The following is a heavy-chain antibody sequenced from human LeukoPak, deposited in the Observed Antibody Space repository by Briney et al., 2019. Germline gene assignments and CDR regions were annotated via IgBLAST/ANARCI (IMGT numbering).Heavy chain of an antibody. CDR1: GYTFTGYY. CDR2: INPNSGGT. Sequence: GASVKVSCKASGYTFTGYYMHWVRQAPGQGLEWMGWINPNSGGTNYAQKFQGRVTMTRDTSISTAYMELSRLRSDDTAVYYCARDGKERAVAGDFDYWGQGTLVTVSS. J-gene: IGHJ4*02. V-gene: IGHV1-2*02. D-gene: IGHD6-19*01. CDR3: ARDGKERAVAGDFDY.